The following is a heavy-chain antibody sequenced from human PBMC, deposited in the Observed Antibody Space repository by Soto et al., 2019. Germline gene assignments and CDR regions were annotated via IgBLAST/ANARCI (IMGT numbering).Heavy chain of an antibody. CDR3: TTEPDNSNDFEY. V-gene: IGHV3-15*07. CDR1: GFTFNNAW. D-gene: IGHD4-4*01. CDR2: IRSKADGGTT. Sequence: EVQLVESGGGLVKPGGSLSLSCAASGFTFNNAWMNWVRQAPGKGLEWVGRIRSKADGGTTDYAAPVKDRFTISRDDSKNTLHLQMNSLKTEDTAVYYCTTEPDNSNDFEYWGQGTLVTVSA. J-gene: IGHJ4*02.